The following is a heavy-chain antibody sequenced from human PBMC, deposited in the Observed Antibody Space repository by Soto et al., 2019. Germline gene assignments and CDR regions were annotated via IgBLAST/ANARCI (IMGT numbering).Heavy chain of an antibody. Sequence: SETLSLTCTVSGGSISSGDYYWSWIRQPPGKGLEWIGYIYYSGSTYYNPSLKSRVTISVDTSKNQFSLKLSSVTAADTAVYYCARGXGSSITMVRGVTNWFDPWGQGTLVTVSS. CDR2: IYYSGST. D-gene: IGHD3-10*01. CDR3: ARGXGSSITMVRGVTNWFDP. V-gene: IGHV4-30-4*01. J-gene: IGHJ5*02. CDR1: GGSISSGDYY.